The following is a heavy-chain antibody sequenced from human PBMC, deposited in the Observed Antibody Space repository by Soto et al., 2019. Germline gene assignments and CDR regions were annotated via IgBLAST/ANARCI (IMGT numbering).Heavy chain of an antibody. CDR2: ISGSGGST. CDR1: GFTFSSYA. V-gene: IGHV3-23*01. CDR3: ARDRGTAMVTAY. J-gene: IGHJ4*02. D-gene: IGHD5-18*01. Sequence: PGGSLRLSCAASGFTFSSYAMSWVRQAPGKGLEWVSAISGSGGSTYYADSVKGRFTISRDNAKNSLYLQMNSLRAEDTAVYYCARDRGTAMVTAYWGQGTLVTVSS.